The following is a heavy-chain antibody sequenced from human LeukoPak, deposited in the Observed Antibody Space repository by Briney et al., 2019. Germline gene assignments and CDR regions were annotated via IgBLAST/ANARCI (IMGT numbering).Heavy chain of an antibody. CDR2: IRYDGSNK. Sequence: GGSLRLSCAASGFTFSSYGMHWVRQAPGKGLEWVAFIRYDGSNKYYADSVKGRFTISRDNSKNTLYLQMNSLRAEDTAVYYCAKGPLYYYGSGSPDYWGQGTLVTVSS. CDR1: GFTFSSYG. V-gene: IGHV3-30*02. J-gene: IGHJ4*02. D-gene: IGHD3-10*01. CDR3: AKGPLYYYGSGSPDY.